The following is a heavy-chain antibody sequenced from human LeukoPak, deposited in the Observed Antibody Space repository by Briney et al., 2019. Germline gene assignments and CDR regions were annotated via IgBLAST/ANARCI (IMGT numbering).Heavy chain of an antibody. CDR3: ARDSGTYSNGMDL. CDR1: GFTFTDHD. V-gene: IGHV3-72*01. Sequence: GGSLRLSCAASGFTFTDHDMDWVRQAPGKGPEWIGRIRDKANSYTTEYAASVKGRLTVSRDDSKNSLYLQMNSLKSEDTAVYYCARDSGTYSNGMDLWGQGTTVTVSS. D-gene: IGHD1-26*01. J-gene: IGHJ6*02. CDR2: IRDKANSYTT.